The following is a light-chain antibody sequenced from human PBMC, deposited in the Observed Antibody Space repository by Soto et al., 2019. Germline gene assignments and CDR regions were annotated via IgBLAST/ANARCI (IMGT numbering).Light chain of an antibody. Sequence: DIPMTQSPSTLSASVGDRVTITCRASQSISSWLAWYQQKPGKAPKLLIYDASSLESGVPSRFSGSGSGTEFTLTTSSLQPDDFATYYCQQYNSYSPGMYTFGQGTKLEIK. V-gene: IGKV1-5*01. CDR2: DAS. J-gene: IGKJ2*01. CDR3: QQYNSYSPGMYT. CDR1: QSISSW.